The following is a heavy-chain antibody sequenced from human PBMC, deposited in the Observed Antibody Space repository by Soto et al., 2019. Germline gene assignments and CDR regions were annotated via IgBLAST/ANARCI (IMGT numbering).Heavy chain of an antibody. CDR2: ITWNSGSV. CDR1: GFTFDDYA. J-gene: IGHJ4*02. CDR3: TKAALERATNQEFDY. V-gene: IGHV3-9*01. Sequence: EVQLVESGGGLVQPGRSLRLSCAASGFTFDDYAMHWVWQAPGKGLEWVSGITWNSGSVGYADSVKGRFTISRDNAKNSLYLQMNSLRSEDTALYYCTKAALERATNQEFDYWGQGTMVTVSS. D-gene: IGHD5-12*01.